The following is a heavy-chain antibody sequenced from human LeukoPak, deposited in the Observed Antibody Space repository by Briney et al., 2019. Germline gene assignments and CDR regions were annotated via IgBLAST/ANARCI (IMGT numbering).Heavy chain of an antibody. CDR3: ARDNSVRDEAWWFNP. Sequence: KVSCKXXGYTFTSYGISWVGQAPGQGVEWMGVISPSGGSTTYAQKFQGRVTLTRDMSTSTDYLELSSLRSEDTAVYYCARDNSVRDEAWWFNPWGQGTLVTVSS. D-gene: IGHD5-24*01. J-gene: IGHJ5*02. V-gene: IGHV1-46*01. CDR1: GYTFTSYG. CDR2: ISPSGGST.